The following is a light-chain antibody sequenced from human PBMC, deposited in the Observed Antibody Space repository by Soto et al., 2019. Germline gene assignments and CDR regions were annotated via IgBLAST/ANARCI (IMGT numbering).Light chain of an antibody. Sequence: DIRMTQSPSSVSASVGDRVTISCRASQDISNWLAWYQQKTGEAPKFLIYAASNLQSGVPSKFSVSGSGTDFTLTISSLQPEDFAVYYCQQARRFPITFGQGTRREIK. V-gene: IGKV1-12*01. CDR3: QQARRFPIT. CDR2: AAS. J-gene: IGKJ5*01. CDR1: QDISNW.